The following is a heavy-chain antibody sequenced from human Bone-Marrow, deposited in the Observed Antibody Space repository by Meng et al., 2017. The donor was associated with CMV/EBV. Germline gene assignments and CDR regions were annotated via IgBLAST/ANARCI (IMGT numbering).Heavy chain of an antibody. V-gene: IGHV1-2*02. CDR2: INPNSGGT. D-gene: IGHD3-3*01. CDR1: GYTFTGYY. CDR3: ARDAGRLFGVFHIDY. J-gene: IGHJ4*02. Sequence: ASVKGSCKASGYTFTGYYMHWVRQAPGQGLEWMGWINPNSGGTNYAQKFQGRVTMTRDTSISTAYMELSRLRSDDTAVYYCARDAGRLFGVFHIDYWGQGTLVTVSS.